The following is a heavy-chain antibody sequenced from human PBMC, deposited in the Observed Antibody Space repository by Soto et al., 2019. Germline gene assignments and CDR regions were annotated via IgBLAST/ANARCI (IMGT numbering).Heavy chain of an antibody. CDR1: GYTFTSYG. Sequence: QVHLVQSGAEVKKPGASVKVSCKASGYTFTSYGITWVRQAPGLGLEWMGWISAHNGNTDYAQKFQGRVIVTRDTSTSTAYMELRSLRSDDTAVYYCARGRYGDYWGQGALVTVSS. D-gene: IGHD1-1*01. CDR3: ARGRYGDY. J-gene: IGHJ4*02. CDR2: ISAHNGNT. V-gene: IGHV1-18*01.